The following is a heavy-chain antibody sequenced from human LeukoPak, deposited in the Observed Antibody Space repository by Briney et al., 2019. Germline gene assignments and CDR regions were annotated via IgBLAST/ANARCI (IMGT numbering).Heavy chain of an antibody. CDR3: AKTPAPVYWYYDILTGYYPY. D-gene: IGHD3-9*01. CDR2: ISGSGGST. Sequence: GSLRLSCAASGFTFSSYAMSWVRQAPGKGLEWVSAISGSGGSTYYADSVKGRFTISRDNSKNTLYLQMNSLIADKTAAYYCAKTPAPVYWYYDILTGYYPYWGQGTLVTVSS. CDR1: GFTFSSYA. J-gene: IGHJ4*02. V-gene: IGHV3-23*01.